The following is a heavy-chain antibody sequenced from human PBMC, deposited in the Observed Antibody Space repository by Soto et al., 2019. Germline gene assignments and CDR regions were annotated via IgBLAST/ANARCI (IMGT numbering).Heavy chain of an antibody. D-gene: IGHD3-10*01. CDR3: ARDMRHDYASGRLDY. J-gene: IGHJ4*02. V-gene: IGHV3-30-3*01. CDR2: ISYDGNAE. CDR1: GFTFSDFP. Sequence: QVELVESGGGVVQPGASLRLSCVASGFTFSDFPLHWVRRAPGKGLEWVAVISYDGNAESYSDSVKGRFTISRDNSKTTVYLQMNSLRADDMAVYHCARDMRHDYASGRLDYLGQGTLVTVSS.